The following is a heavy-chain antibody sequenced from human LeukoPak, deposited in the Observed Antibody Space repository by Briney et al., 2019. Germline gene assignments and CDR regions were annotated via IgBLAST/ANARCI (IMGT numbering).Heavy chain of an antibody. V-gene: IGHV3-21*01. J-gene: IGHJ6*03. CDR2: INNDGSYI. CDR1: GFIFSNSA. CDR3: ARDRLSHTMFETGGYQSYYFMDA. Sequence: GGSLRLSCAASGFIFSNSAMNWVRQAPGKGLEWVSSINNDGSYIYYAGSVKGRFTISRDNAKNSLYLRLNSLRVEDTAVYYCARDRLSHTMFETGGYQSYYFMDAWGKGTTVTVSS. D-gene: IGHD3-10*02.